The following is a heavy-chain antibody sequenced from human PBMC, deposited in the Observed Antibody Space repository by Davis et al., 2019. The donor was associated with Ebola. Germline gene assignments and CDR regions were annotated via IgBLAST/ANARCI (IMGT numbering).Heavy chain of an antibody. CDR3: ARWDCSGGSCYKFDY. V-gene: IGHV4-59*08. Sequence: MPSETLSLTCTVSGGSISSYYWSWIRQPPGKGLEWIGYIYYSGSTNYNPSLKSRVTISVDTSKNQFSLKLSSVTAADTAVYYCARWDCSGGSCYKFDYWGQGTLVTVSS. CDR2: IYYSGST. CDR1: GGSISSYY. J-gene: IGHJ4*02. D-gene: IGHD2-15*01.